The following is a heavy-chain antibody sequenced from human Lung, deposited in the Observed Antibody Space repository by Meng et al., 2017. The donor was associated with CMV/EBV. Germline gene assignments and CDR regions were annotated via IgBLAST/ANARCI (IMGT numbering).Heavy chain of an antibody. Sequence: GESLKISCAASGFTFSSYSMNWVRQAPGKGLEWVSSISSSSSYIYYADSVKGRFTISRDNTKNSLYLQMNSLRAEDTAVYYCAREGGRAETPGSYYYGMDVWGQGTTVTVSS. J-gene: IGHJ6*02. V-gene: IGHV3-21*01. CDR1: GFTFSSYS. CDR2: ISSSSSYI. D-gene: IGHD2-15*01. CDR3: AREGGRAETPGSYYYGMDV.